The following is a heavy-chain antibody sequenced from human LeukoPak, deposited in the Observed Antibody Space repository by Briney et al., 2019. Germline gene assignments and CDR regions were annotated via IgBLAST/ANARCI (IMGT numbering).Heavy chain of an antibody. CDR2: IYNSGTIYYSGST. D-gene: IGHD6-13*01. V-gene: IGHV4-59*08. Sequence: SETLSLTCTVSGGSMSSNYWSWIRQPPGKGLEWIGYIYNSGTIYYSGSTNYNPSLLSRVTISVDTSKNQFSLKLRSVTAADTAVYYCARGAEAETGPLDFWGQGTLVIVS. CDR3: ARGAEAETGPLDF. CDR1: GGSMSSNY. J-gene: IGHJ4*02.